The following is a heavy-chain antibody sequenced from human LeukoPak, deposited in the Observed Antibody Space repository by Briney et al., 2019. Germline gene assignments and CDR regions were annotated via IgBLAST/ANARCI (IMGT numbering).Heavy chain of an antibody. CDR1: GFTFTSYG. CDR2: ISGSGGST. CDR3: AKMSCSGGSCHLFDY. Sequence: GGSLRLSCAASGFTFTSYGMHWVRQAPGKGLEWVSAISGSGGSTYYADSAKGRFTISRDNSKNTLYLQMNSLRAEDTAVYYCAKMSCSGGSCHLFDYWGQGTLVTVSS. V-gene: IGHV3-23*01. D-gene: IGHD2-15*01. J-gene: IGHJ4*02.